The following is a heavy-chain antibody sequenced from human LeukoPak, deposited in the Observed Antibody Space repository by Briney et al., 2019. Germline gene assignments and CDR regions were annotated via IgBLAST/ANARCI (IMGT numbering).Heavy chain of an antibody. CDR3: ARAQPTYDDFWCGYTANLDY. CDR2: IYHSGST. V-gene: IGHV4-38-2*02. D-gene: IGHD3-3*01. Sequence: PSETLSLTCTVSGYSISSGYYWGWIRQPPVKGLEWNGSIYHSGSTYYNPSLKIRVTISVDTSKNQLSLKLSSEPAADTAVYYCARAQPTYDDFWCGYTANLDYWGQGTLVTVSS. J-gene: IGHJ4*02. CDR1: GYSISSGYY.